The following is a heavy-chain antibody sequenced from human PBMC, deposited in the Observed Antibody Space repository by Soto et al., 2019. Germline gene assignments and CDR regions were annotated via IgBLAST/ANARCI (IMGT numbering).Heavy chain of an antibody. J-gene: IGHJ4*02. CDR2: ISGSGGST. Sequence: RLFCVAWGFSFNNSARGWVRQAPGKGLEWVSAISGSGGSTYYADSVKGRFTISRDNSKDTLYLQMNSLRAEDTAVYYCAKDDSSSWYFDYWGQGTLVTVSS. V-gene: IGHV3-23*01. CDR3: AKDDSSSWYFDY. D-gene: IGHD6-13*01. CDR1: GFSFNNSA.